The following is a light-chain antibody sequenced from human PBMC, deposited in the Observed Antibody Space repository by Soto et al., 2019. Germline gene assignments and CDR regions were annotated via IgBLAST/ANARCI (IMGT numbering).Light chain of an antibody. CDR3: QQYYSTPGT. V-gene: IGKV4-1*01. CDR1: QSVLYSSNNKNY. Sequence: DIVMTQSPDSLAVSLGERATINCKSSQSVLYSSNNKNYLAWYQQKPGQPPKLLIYWASTRESGVPDRFSGSGSGTDFTLTISSRQAEDVAVYYCQQYYSTPGTFGGGTKVEIK. J-gene: IGKJ4*01. CDR2: WAS.